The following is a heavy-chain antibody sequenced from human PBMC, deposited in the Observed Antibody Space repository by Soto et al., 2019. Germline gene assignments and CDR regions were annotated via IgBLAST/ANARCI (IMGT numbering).Heavy chain of an antibody. J-gene: IGHJ4*02. CDR3: ARGGDPDY. CDR2: LQTDGSHP. D-gene: IGHD2-21*02. CDR1: GFTFNYYW. V-gene: IGHV3-74*01. Sequence: EAQLVESGGGLVQPGGSLRLSCVASGFTFNYYWMHWVRQAPGKGLMWVSRLQTDGSHPNYADSVKGRCTISRDNAKNTLYLQMNNLRAEDTAVYYCARGGDPDYWGQGTLVTVSS.